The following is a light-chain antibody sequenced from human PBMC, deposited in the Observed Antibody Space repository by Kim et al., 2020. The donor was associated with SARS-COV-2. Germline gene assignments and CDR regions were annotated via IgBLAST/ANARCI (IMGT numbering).Light chain of an antibody. CDR1: QSVSSN. CDR2: GAS. J-gene: IGKJ4*01. Sequence: SPGERATLSCRASQSVSSNLAWYQQKPGQAPRLLIYGASTRATGIPARFSGSGSGTEFTLTISSLQSEYFAVYYCQQYNNWPALTFGGGTKVDIK. CDR3: QQYNNWPALT. V-gene: IGKV3D-15*01.